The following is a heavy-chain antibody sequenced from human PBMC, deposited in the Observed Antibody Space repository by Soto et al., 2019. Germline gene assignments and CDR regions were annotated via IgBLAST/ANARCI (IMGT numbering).Heavy chain of an antibody. CDR1: GYTFTSYG. Sequence: GASVKVSCKASGYTFTSYGISWVRQAPGQGLEWMGWISAYNGNTNYAQKLQGRVTMTTDTSTSTAYMELRSLRSDDTAVYYCARVDDILTGYQRFDYWGQGTLVTVSS. D-gene: IGHD3-9*01. J-gene: IGHJ4*02. V-gene: IGHV1-18*01. CDR3: ARVDDILTGYQRFDY. CDR2: ISAYNGNT.